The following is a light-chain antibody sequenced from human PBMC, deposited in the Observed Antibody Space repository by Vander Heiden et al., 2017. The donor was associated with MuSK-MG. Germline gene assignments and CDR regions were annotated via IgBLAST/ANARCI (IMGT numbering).Light chain of an antibody. V-gene: IGKV1-5*01. J-gene: IGKJ1*01. CDR1: QNINSW. CDR2: DAS. Sequence: DIQMTQSPSTLSASVGDRVTFTCRASQNINSWLAWYQQKPGKAPKLLIYDASSLESGVPPRFSGSGSGTEFTLTISSLQPDDFATYYCRQYNSYSAFGQGTKVEIK. CDR3: RQYNSYSA.